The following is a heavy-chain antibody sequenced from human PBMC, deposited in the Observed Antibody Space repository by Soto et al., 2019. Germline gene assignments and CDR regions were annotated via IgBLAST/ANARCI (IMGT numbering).Heavy chain of an antibody. D-gene: IGHD4-17*01. CDR1: GFTFDDYA. J-gene: IGHJ5*02. V-gene: IGHV3-9*01. Sequence: EVQLVESGGGLVQPGRSLRLSCAASGFTFDDYAMHWVRQAPGKGLEWVSGISWNSGSIGYADSVKGRFTISRDNAKNSMYLQMNSLRAEDTALYYCAKDHNGDYASEYNWFDPWGQGNLATVSS. CDR2: ISWNSGSI. CDR3: AKDHNGDYASEYNWFDP.